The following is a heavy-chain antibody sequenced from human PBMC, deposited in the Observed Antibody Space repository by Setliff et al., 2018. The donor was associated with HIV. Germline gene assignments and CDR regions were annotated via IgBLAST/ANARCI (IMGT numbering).Heavy chain of an antibody. CDR3: AKDGISGGAYPPYYFDY. J-gene: IGHJ4*01. V-gene: IGHV3-23*01. D-gene: IGHD2-15*01. CDR2: ISGSGGST. Sequence: GGSLRLSCVASGFTFSTYAMSWVRQVPGKGLEWVSVISGSGGSTFYADSVKGRFTISRDNSKNTLYLQMNRLRVEDTAVYYCAKDGISGGAYPPYYFDYWGHGTLVTVS. CDR1: GFTFSTYA.